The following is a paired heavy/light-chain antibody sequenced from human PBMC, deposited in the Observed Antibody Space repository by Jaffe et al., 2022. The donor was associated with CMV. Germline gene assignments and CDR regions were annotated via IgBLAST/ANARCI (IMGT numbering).Light chain of an antibody. CDR3: HQYNTYPWT. J-gene: IGKJ1*01. V-gene: IGKV1-5*03. Sequence: DIQMTQSPSTLSAYVGDKVTITCRASQYISKRLAWYQQKPGKAPKLVIYEASNLESGVPSSFSGSGSGTDFTLTISSLHPDDFATYYCHQYNTYPWTFGQGTEVEMK. CDR2: EAS. CDR1: QYISKR.
Heavy chain of an antibody. Sequence: EVQLVESGGGLVQPGGSLRLSCAASGFSFSSYDMNWVRQAPGRGLEWISNITRSGDITHYVDSVKGRFTISRDNVKNFLYLHMDSLRPEDTALYFCTSGGLCSSGECHDAAYFHHWGQGTLVTVSS. V-gene: IGHV3-48*03. CDR3: TSGGLCSSGECHDAAYFHH. D-gene: IGHD3-10*02. J-gene: IGHJ1*01. CDR1: GFSFSSYD. CDR2: ITRSGDIT.